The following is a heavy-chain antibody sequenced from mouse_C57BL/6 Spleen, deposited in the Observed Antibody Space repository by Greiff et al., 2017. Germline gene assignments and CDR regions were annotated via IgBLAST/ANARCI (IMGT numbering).Heavy chain of an antibody. CDR3: ARMAPLRQNAMDY. J-gene: IGHJ4*01. D-gene: IGHD2-12*01. V-gene: IGHV5-17*01. CDR2: ISSGSSTL. Sequence: EVHLVESGGGLVKPGGSLKLSCAASGFTFRDYGMHWVRQAPEKGLEWVAYISSGSSTLYYADTVKGRFTISRDNAKNTLFLQMTRLRSEDTARYYCARMAPLRQNAMDYWGQGTSVTVSS. CDR1: GFTFRDYG.